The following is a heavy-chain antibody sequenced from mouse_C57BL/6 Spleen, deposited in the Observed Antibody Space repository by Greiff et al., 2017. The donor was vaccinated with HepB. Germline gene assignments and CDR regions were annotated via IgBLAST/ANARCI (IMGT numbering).Heavy chain of an antibody. J-gene: IGHJ4*01. CDR1: GYAFSSSW. V-gene: IGHV1-82*01. CDR3: AREDGSSLYYAMDY. D-gene: IGHD1-1*01. CDR2: IYPGDGDT. Sequence: QVQLKQSGPELVKPGASVKISCKASGYAFSSSWMNWVKQRPGKGLEWIGRIYPGDGDTNYNGKFKGKATLTADKSSSTAYMQLSSLTSEDSAVYFCAREDGSSLYYAMDYWGQGTSVTVSS.